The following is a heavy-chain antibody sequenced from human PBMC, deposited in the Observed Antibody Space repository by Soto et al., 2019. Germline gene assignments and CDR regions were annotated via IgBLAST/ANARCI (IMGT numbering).Heavy chain of an antibody. D-gene: IGHD3-3*01. J-gene: IGHJ6*02. Sequence: GGSLRLSCAASGFTFSSYAMHWVRQAPGKGLEWVAVISYDGSNKYYADSVKGRFTISRDNSKNTLYLQMNSLRAEDTAVYYCARDIGERFLAVDYYYGMDVWGQGTTVTVSS. CDR3: ARDIGERFLAVDYYYGMDV. V-gene: IGHV3-30-3*01. CDR2: ISYDGSNK. CDR1: GFTFSSYA.